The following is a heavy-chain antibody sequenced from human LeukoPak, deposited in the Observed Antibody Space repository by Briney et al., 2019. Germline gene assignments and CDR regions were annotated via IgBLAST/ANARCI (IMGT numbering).Heavy chain of an antibody. D-gene: IGHD6-6*01. CDR1: GYIFTSYH. V-gene: IGHV1-46*01. CDR2: INPSGGST. CDR3: ATDFRAARLFDY. J-gene: IGHJ4*02. Sequence: GASVKVSCKASGYIFTSYHIHWVRQAPGQGLEWMGIINPSGGSTNYAQKFQGRVTMTRDTSTSTVYMELSSLRSEDTAVYYCATDFRAARLFDYWGQGTLVTVSS.